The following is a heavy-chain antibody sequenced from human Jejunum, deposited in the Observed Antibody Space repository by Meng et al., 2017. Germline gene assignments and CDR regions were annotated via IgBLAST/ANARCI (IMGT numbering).Heavy chain of an antibody. CDR1: GYTFTNYG. CDR2: IIPSISDA. Sequence: QVQLVQSGAEVKKAGASVKVSCKASGYTFTNYGINWVRQAPGQGLEWMGRIIPSISDAGSAQKFQGRVTLTWDTSISTAYMELSSLRSDDTATYYCARDGGYYDLDYWGQGTLVTVSS. D-gene: IGHD3-3*01. V-gene: IGHV1-8*01. CDR3: ARDGGYYDLDY. J-gene: IGHJ4*02.